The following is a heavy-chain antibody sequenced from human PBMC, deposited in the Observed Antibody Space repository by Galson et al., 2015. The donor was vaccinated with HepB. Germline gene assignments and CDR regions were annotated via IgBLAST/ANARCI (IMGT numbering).Heavy chain of an antibody. Sequence: QSGAEVKKPGESLKISCKGSGYSFTSYWIGWVRRMPGKGLEWVGIIYPGDSDTRYSPSFQGQVTISADKSLRTAYLQWSSLKASDTAIYYCARLYYDFWSGSGGREKHYYFYYFMDVWGKGTTVTVSS. CDR1: GYSFTSYW. J-gene: IGHJ6*03. D-gene: IGHD3-3*01. CDR2: IYPGDSDT. CDR3: ARLYYDFWSGSGGREKHYYFYYFMDV. V-gene: IGHV5-51*01.